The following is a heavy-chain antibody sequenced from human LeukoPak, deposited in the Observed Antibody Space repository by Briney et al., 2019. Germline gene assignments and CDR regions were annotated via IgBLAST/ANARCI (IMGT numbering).Heavy chain of an antibody. V-gene: IGHV1-46*01. J-gene: IGHJ4*02. D-gene: IGHD5-18*01. Sequence: ASVKVSCKASGYTFTSYYMHWVRQAPGQGLEWMGIINPSGGGTSYAQKFQGRVTMTRDTSTSTVYMELSSLRSEDTAVYYCARDYRATAMVKHPFDYWGQGTLVTVSS. CDR1: GYTFTSYY. CDR2: INPSGGGT. CDR3: ARDYRATAMVKHPFDY.